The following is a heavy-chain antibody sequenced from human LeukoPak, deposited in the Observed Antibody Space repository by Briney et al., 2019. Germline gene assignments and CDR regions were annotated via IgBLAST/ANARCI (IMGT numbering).Heavy chain of an antibody. D-gene: IGHD6-13*01. CDR3: ARLRGSSLDAFDI. V-gene: IGHV4-59*01. CDR1: GGSISSYY. J-gene: IGHJ3*02. Sequence: PSETLSLTCTVSGGSISSYYWSWIRQPPGKGLEWIGYIYYSGSTNYNPSLKSRVTISVGTSKNQFSLKLSSVTAADTAVYYCARLRGSSLDAFDIWGQGTMVTVSS. CDR2: IYYSGST.